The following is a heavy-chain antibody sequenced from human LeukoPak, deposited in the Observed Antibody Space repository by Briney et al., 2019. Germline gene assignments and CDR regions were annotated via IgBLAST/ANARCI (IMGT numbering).Heavy chain of an antibody. CDR3: RVLRYFDWIYFDY. CDR1: GVTFSSYW. Sequence: GGSLRLSCAASGVTFSSYWISWVRQAPGKGLEWVANIKQDGSEKYYVDSVKGRFTISRDNAKNSLYLQMNSLRDEDTAVYYCRVLRYFDWIYFDYWGQGTLVAVSS. D-gene: IGHD3-9*01. V-gene: IGHV3-7*01. CDR2: IKQDGSEK. J-gene: IGHJ4*02.